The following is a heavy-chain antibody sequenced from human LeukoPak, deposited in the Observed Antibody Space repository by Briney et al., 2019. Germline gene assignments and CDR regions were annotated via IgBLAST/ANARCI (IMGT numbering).Heavy chain of an antibody. V-gene: IGHV3-23*01. CDR2: IIGCWGSK. D-gene: IGHD3-16*01. CDR3: AKFTGEYYYYYGMDV. Sequence: GSLRLFCAASGFTFSSFAMSWVRQAPGEGLEGVLAIIGCWGSKFYSDSVKGRFPISRDNSKNTLYLQMNSLRAEDTAVYYCAKFTGEYYYYYGMDVWGQGTTVTVSS. J-gene: IGHJ6*02. CDR1: GFTFSSFA.